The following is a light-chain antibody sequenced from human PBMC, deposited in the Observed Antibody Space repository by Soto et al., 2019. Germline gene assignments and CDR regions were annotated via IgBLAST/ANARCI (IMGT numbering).Light chain of an antibody. V-gene: IGKV1-5*02. J-gene: IGKJ1*01. CDR3: QQYNTYPWT. CDR1: QSISSW. Sequence: DIQMTQSPSTLSASVGDRVTIICRASQSISSWLAWYQQKPGKAPKLLIYDASNLESAVPSRFSGSGSGTEFTLSISSLQPDDFSTYYCQQYNTYPWTFGQGTKVEIK. CDR2: DAS.